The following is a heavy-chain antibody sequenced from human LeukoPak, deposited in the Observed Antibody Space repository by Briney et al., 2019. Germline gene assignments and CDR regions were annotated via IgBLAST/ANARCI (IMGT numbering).Heavy chain of an antibody. CDR3: ARTYYDILTGYYIDY. J-gene: IGHJ4*02. Sequence: GASVKVSCKASGYTFTGYYMHWVRQAPGQGLEWMGWINPNSGGTNYAQKFQGRVTMTRDTSISTAYMELSRLRSDDTAVYYCARTYYDILTGYYIDYWGQGTLVTVSS. CDR1: GYTFTGYY. D-gene: IGHD3-9*01. CDR2: INPNSGGT. V-gene: IGHV1-2*02.